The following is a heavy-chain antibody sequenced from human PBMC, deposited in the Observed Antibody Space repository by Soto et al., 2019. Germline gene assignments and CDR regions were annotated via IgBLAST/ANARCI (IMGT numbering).Heavy chain of an antibody. CDR3: ARDPPDFNSGFDY. CDR2: AYYRSRWRY. V-gene: IGHV6-1*01. CDR1: GDSVSSNGAT. J-gene: IGHJ4*02. Sequence: SQTLSLTCAICGDSVSSNGATWNWIRQSPSRGLEWLGRAYYRSRWRYDYATSVRGRITINPDTSKNQFSLQLNSVTPEDTAVYYCARDPPDFNSGFDYWGQGTPVTVSS. D-gene: IGHD2-15*01.